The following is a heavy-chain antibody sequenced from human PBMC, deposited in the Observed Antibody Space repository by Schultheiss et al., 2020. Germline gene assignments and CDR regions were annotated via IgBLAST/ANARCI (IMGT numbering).Heavy chain of an antibody. CDR1: GGSFSGYY. D-gene: IGHD6-19*01. CDR2: IYYSGST. Sequence: SETLSLTCAVYGGSFSGYYWSWIRQPPGKGLEWIGYIYYSGSTNYNPSLKSRVTISVDTSKNQFSLKLRSVTAADTAVYYCARDGSGWDWFDPWGQGTLVTVSS. CDR3: ARDGSGWDWFDP. J-gene: IGHJ5*02. V-gene: IGHV4-59*12.